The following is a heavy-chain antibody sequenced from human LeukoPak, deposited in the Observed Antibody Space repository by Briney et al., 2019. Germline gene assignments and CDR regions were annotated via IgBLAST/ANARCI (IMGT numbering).Heavy chain of an antibody. CDR3: ARHSNSQLFDY. Sequence: PSETLSLTCTVSGGSISSYYWSWIRQPAGKGLEWIGHIDTSGSTNYNPSLKSRVTMSVDTSKNQLSLKVSSVTAADTAVYYCARHSNSQLFDYWGQGTLVTVSS. CDR1: GGSISSYY. D-gene: IGHD6-6*01. J-gene: IGHJ4*02. CDR2: IDTSGST. V-gene: IGHV4-4*07.